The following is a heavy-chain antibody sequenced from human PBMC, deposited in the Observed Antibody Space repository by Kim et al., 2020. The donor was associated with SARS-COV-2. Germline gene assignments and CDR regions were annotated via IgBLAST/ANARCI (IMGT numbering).Heavy chain of an antibody. Sequence: GGSLRLSCAASGFTFSSYAMHWVRQAPGKGLEWVTVISYDGSNKYYADSVKGRFTISRDNSKNTLYLQMNSLGAEDTAVYYCERALVRYCSGGSCSLDYWGQGTLVTVSS. J-gene: IGHJ4*02. D-gene: IGHD2-15*01. V-gene: IGHV3-30*04. CDR2: ISYDGSNK. CDR3: ERALVRYCSGGSCSLDY. CDR1: GFTFSSYA.